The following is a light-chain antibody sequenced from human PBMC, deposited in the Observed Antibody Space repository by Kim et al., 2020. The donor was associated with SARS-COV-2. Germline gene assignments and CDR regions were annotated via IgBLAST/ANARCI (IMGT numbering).Light chain of an antibody. CDR3: QQYNSYPLT. CDR2: ESS. V-gene: IGKV1-5*03. CDR1: QSISSW. Sequence: DIQMTQSPSTLSASVGDRVTISCRASQSISSWLAWYQQKPGKAPNLLIYESSSLESGVPSRFSGSGSGTKFTLTISSLQPDDFATYYCQQYNSYPLTFGGGTKVEIK. J-gene: IGKJ4*01.